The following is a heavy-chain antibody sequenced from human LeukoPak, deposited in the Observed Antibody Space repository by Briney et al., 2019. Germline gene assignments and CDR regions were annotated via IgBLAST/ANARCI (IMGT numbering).Heavy chain of an antibody. CDR1: GDSVSSDSAT. CDR3: ARAVFTSGRSSPMDV. V-gene: IGHV6-1*01. Sequence: SQTLSLTCAISGDSVSSDSATWNWLRQSPSRGLEWLGRTYYRSKWYNDYAVSVKSRMTINPDTSKNQFSLQLNLVTPEDTAVYYCARAVFTSGRSSPMDVWGQGTAVTVSS. D-gene: IGHD1-26*01. J-gene: IGHJ6*02. CDR2: TYYRSKWYN.